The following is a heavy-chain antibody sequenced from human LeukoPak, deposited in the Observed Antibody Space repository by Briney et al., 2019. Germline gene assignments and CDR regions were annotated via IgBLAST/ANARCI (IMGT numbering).Heavy chain of an antibody. D-gene: IGHD4-23*01. V-gene: IGHV3-21*01. J-gene: IGHJ4*02. CDR2: ISSSSSYI. Sequence: GGSLRLSCAASGFTFSSYSMNWVRQAPGKGLEWVSSISSSSSYIYYADSVKGRFTISRDNAENSLYLQMNSLRAEDTAVYYCARGGYSTVVTPFDYWGQGTLVTVSS. CDR3: ARGGYSTVVTPFDY. CDR1: GFTFSSYS.